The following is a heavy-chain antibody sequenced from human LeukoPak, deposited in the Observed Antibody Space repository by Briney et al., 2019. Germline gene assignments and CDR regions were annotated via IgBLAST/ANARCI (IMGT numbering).Heavy chain of an antibody. J-gene: IGHJ4*02. V-gene: IGHV1-69*04. CDR1: GGTFSSYA. CDR3: ARLNGYYYDSSGYL. Sequence: GASVRVSCKASGGTFSSYAISWVRQAPGQGLEWMGRIIPILGIANYAQKFQGRVTITADKSTSTAYMELSSLRSEDTAVYYCARLNGYYYDSSGYLWGQGTLVTVSS. D-gene: IGHD3-22*01. CDR2: IIPILGIA.